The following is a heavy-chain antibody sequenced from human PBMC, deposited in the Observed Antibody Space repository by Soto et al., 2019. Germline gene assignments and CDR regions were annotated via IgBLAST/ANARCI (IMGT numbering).Heavy chain of an antibody. CDR2: IWYDGSNK. J-gene: IGHJ4*02. V-gene: IGHV3-33*01. Sequence: SLRLSCAASGFTFSSYGMHWVRQAPGKGLEWVAVIWYDGSNKYYADSVKGRFTISRDNSKNTLYLQMNSLRAEDTAVYYCARDPLEIAVAGTDYFDYWGQGTLVTVSS. CDR3: ARDPLEIAVAGTDYFDY. CDR1: GFTFSSYG. D-gene: IGHD6-19*01.